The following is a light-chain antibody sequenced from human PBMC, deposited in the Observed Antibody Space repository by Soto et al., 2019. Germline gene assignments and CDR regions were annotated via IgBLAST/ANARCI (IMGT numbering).Light chain of an antibody. Sequence: DIQMTQSPPTLSASVGDRVTITCRASQSISSWLAWYQQKPGKAPKLLIYDASSLESGVPSRFSGSGSGTEFTLTISSLQPDDFATYYCQQYNSYSGTFGQGTKV. CDR1: QSISSW. J-gene: IGKJ1*01. CDR3: QQYNSYSGT. V-gene: IGKV1-5*01. CDR2: DAS.